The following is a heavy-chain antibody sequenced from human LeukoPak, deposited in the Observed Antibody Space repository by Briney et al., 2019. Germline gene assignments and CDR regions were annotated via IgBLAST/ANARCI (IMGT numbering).Heavy chain of an antibody. J-gene: IGHJ4*02. CDR3: AKEPPSFHASGASFDY. V-gene: IGHV3-30*02. Sequence: GGSLRLSCAASGFTFSNYGMHWVRQAPGKGLEWVAFIKHDESRIHYPDSLKGRLTISRDTAKNTLYLQMNSLAVEDTAGYYCAKEPPSFHASGASFDYWAQGTLVTVSP. CDR2: IKHDESRI. CDR1: GFTFSNYG. D-gene: IGHD3-10*01.